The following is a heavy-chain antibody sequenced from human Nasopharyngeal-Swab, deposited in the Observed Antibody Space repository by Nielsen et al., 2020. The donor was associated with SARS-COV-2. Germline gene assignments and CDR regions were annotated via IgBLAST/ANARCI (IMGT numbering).Heavy chain of an antibody. CDR1: GFTFSSYA. V-gene: IGHV3-23*01. CDR2: ISGSGNTT. D-gene: IGHD3-16*01. Sequence: GESLKISCAASGFTFSSYAMSWVRQAPGKGLEWVSIISGSGNTTYYADSVNDRFTISRDNAKNSLYLQMNSLRAEDTAVYYCASERSSRLGEGTFDYWGQGTLVTVSS. J-gene: IGHJ4*02. CDR3: ASERSSRLGEGTFDY.